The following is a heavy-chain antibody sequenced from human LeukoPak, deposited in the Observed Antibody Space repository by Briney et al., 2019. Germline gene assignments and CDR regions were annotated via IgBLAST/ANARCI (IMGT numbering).Heavy chain of an antibody. CDR2: ISASGSAI. D-gene: IGHD3-10*01. CDR3: VRDGYYGHDSFDI. J-gene: IGHJ3*02. CDR1: GFTLSSSE. Sequence: GGSLRLSCAASGFTLSSSEMYWVRQAPGKGLEWVSYISASGSAIYYVDSVKGRFTIPRDNAKNSLYLQMNSLRAEDTAVYYCVRDGYYGHDSFDIWGQGTMVTVSS. V-gene: IGHV3-48*03.